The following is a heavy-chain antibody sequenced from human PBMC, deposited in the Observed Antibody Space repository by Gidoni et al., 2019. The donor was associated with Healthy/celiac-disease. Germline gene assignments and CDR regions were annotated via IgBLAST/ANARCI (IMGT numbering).Heavy chain of an antibody. D-gene: IGHD6-13*01. J-gene: IGHJ6*02. CDR1: GFTVSSNY. CDR2: IYSGGST. V-gene: IGHV3-53*01. Sequence: EVQLVESGGGLIQPGGSLRLSCAASGFTVSSNYMSWVRQAPGKGLEWVSVIYSGGSTYYADSVKGRFTISRDNSKNTLYLQMNSLRAEDTAVYYCARDPSSSSWFPHTEGYYGMDVWGQGTTVTVSS. CDR3: ARDPSSSSWFPHTEGYYGMDV.